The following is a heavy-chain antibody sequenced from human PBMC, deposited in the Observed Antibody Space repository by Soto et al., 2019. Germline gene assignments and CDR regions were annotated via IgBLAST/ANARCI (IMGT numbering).Heavy chain of an antibody. CDR2: ISDSGDRT. J-gene: IGHJ5*02. CDR3: AKSLNINWKNSFDP. Sequence: EEQLLESGGGLVQPGESLRLSCAASGFTFSSSAMNWVRQTPGKGLEWVSLISDSGDRTHYADSVRGRFSISRDNSKNTLYLQMYSLRAEDTAVYYCAKSLNINWKNSFDPWGQGTLVTVSS. CDR1: GFTFSSSA. V-gene: IGHV3-23*01. D-gene: IGHD1-1*01.